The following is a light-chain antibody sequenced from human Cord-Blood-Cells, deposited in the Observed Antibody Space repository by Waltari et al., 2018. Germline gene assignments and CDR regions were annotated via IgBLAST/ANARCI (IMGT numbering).Light chain of an antibody. J-gene: IGKJ2*03. CDR3: QQYNNWPPYS. CDR2: GGS. Sequence: EIVMTQSPATLSVSPGERATLSCRASQSVSSNLAWYQQKPGQAPRLRSYGGSPRATGIPARFSGSGSVTEFTLTISSLQSEDFAVYYCQQYNNWPPYSCGQGTKLEIK. CDR1: QSVSSN. V-gene: IGKV3-15*01.